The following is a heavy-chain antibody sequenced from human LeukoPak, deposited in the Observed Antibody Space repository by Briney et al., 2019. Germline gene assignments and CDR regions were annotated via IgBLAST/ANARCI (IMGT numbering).Heavy chain of an antibody. Sequence: SETLSLTCTVSGGSISSSAYYCSWIRQPPGRGLEWVGYIRHTGNTYYNPSLKSRVTISADRSKTQFSLNLSSVTAADTAVYYCMRGGIGYDSDYWGQGTLVTVSS. CDR3: MRGGIGYDSDY. CDR1: GGSISSSAYY. D-gene: IGHD5-12*01. V-gene: IGHV4-30-2*01. J-gene: IGHJ4*02. CDR2: IRHTGNT.